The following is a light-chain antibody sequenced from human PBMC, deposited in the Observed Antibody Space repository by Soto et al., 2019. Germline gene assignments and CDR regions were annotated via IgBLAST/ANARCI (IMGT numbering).Light chain of an antibody. CDR1: QSISSTS. CDR2: GAS. Sequence: EIVLTQSPATLSLSPGERATLSCRASQSISSTSLAWYQQKPGQAPRLLIYGASTRATGIPDRFSGSESGTDFTLTISSLEPEDFAVYYCQQRSNWPLITFGGGTKVDIK. J-gene: IGKJ4*01. V-gene: IGKV3D-20*02. CDR3: QQRSNWPLIT.